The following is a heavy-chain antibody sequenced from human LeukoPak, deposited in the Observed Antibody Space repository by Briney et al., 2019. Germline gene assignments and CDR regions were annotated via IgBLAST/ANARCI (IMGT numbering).Heavy chain of an antibody. Sequence: GGSLRLPCAASGFTFSTYVMSWVRQAPGKGLEWVSAISGSGGSTYYADSVKGRFTISRDNSKNTLYLQMNSLGADDTAVYYCAKGNWRYFDYWGQGTLVTVSS. CDR1: GFTFSTYV. J-gene: IGHJ4*02. CDR3: AKGNWRYFDY. V-gene: IGHV3-23*01. CDR2: ISGSGGST. D-gene: IGHD1-1*01.